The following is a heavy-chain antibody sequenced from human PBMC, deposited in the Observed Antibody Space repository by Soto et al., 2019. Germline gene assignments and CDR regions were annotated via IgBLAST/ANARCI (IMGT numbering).Heavy chain of an antibody. D-gene: IGHD3-3*02. Sequence: SETLSLTCSVSGDSISTDDHYWSWIRQPPGRGLEWIGYISHGGTTYYNPSLESRLAISIDTSKNQFSLRLSSVTAADTAVYYCARPALQPSAHSWFDSWGQGTQVTVSS. J-gene: IGHJ5*01. CDR2: ISHGGTT. CDR1: GDSISTDDHY. CDR3: ARPALQPSAHSWFDS. V-gene: IGHV4-31*03.